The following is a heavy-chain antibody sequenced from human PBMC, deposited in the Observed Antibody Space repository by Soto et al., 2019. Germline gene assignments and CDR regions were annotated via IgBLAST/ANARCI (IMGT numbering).Heavy chain of an antibody. V-gene: IGHV3-9*01. CDR1: GFTVDDYA. J-gene: IGHJ4*02. CDR3: VKDVIGYCSAGNCFPDSYFDY. CDR2: ISWNSGTK. Sequence: EVQLVESGGGWVQPGRSLRLSCAASGFTVDDYAMHWVRQAPGKGLEWVSGISWNSGTKGYADSVKGRFTISRDNAKNSLYLQMSGLRAEDTAFYYCVKDVIGYCSAGNCFPDSYFDYWGQGALVTVSS. D-gene: IGHD2-15*01.